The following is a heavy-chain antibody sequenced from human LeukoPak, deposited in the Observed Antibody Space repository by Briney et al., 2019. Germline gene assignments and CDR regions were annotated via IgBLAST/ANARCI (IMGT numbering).Heavy chain of an antibody. D-gene: IGHD6-13*01. CDR1: GFTFSTYA. Sequence: PGGSLRLSCAGSGFTFSTYAMSWVRQAPGKGLEWVSGLSRSGDSTYYADSVKGRFTISRDNSKNTLYLQMNSLRAEDTAVYYCVLDSSSWPFDCWGQGTLVTVSS. CDR2: LSRSGDST. CDR3: VLDSSSWPFDC. J-gene: IGHJ4*02. V-gene: IGHV3-23*01.